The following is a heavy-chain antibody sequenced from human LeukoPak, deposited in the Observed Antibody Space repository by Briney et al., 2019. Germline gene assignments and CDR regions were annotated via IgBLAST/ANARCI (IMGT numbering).Heavy chain of an antibody. CDR1: GGSISSSSYY. V-gene: IGHV4-39*07. Sequence: PSETLSLTCTVSGGSISSSSYYWGWIRQPPGKGLEWIGSTYYSGSTYYNPSPKSRVTISVDTSKNQFSLKLSSVTAADTAVYYCARGIYYFDYWGQGTLVTVSS. CDR3: ARGIYYFDY. CDR2: TYYSGST. D-gene: IGHD3-3*02. J-gene: IGHJ4*02.